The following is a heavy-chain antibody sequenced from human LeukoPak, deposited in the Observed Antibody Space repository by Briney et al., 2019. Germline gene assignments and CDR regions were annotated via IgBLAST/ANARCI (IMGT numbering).Heavy chain of an antibody. CDR3: ARVPYGSGSYYRNDY. CDR1: GYTFTSYG. J-gene: IGHJ4*02. CDR2: ISAYNGNT. D-gene: IGHD3-10*01. V-gene: IGHV1-18*01. Sequence: ASVKVSCKASGYTFTSYGISWVRQAPGQGLEWMGWISAYNGNTNYAQKLQGRVTMTTDTSTSTAYMELRSLRSDDTAVYYCARVPYGSGSYYRNDYWGQGTLVTVSS.